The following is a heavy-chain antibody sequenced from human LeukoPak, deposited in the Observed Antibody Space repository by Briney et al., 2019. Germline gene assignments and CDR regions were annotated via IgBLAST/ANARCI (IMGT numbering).Heavy chain of an antibody. CDR2: IDNNGIT. CDR1: GESFSGNF. D-gene: IGHD6-6*01. CDR3: ARDRRSIAATTTWYFDL. Sequence: PSETLSLTCAVSGESFSGNFWTWIRQSPGKGLEWIGEIDNNGITNYNPSLKSRVTMSVDTTRKRFSLKLSSVTAADTAVYYCARDRRSIAATTTWYFDLWGRGTLVTVSS. V-gene: IGHV4-34*01. J-gene: IGHJ2*01.